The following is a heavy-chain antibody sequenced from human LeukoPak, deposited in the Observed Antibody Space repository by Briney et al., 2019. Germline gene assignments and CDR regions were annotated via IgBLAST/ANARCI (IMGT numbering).Heavy chain of an antibody. D-gene: IGHD1-26*01. CDR1: GGSISSSSYY. Sequence: SETLSLTCTASGGSISSSSYYWGWIRQPPGKGLEWIGSIYYSGSTYYNPSLKSRVTISVDTSKNQFSLKLSSVTAADTAVYYCARQEVVGATGGDYWGQGTLVTVSS. CDR2: IYYSGST. J-gene: IGHJ4*02. V-gene: IGHV4-39*01. CDR3: ARQEVVGATGGDY.